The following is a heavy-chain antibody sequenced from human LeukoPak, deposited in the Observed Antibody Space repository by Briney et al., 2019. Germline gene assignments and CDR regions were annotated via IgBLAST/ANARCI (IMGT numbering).Heavy chain of an antibody. D-gene: IGHD4-17*01. CDR3: ARAAPYGENFDY. J-gene: IGHJ4*02. CDR1: GYTFTDYA. V-gene: IGHV1-69*13. CDR2: IIPIFGTA. Sequence: SVKVSCKPSGYTFTDYAISWVRQAPGQGLEWMGGIIPIFGTANYAQKFQGRVTITADESTSTAYMELSSLRSEDTAVYYCARAAPYGENFDYWGQGTLVTVSS.